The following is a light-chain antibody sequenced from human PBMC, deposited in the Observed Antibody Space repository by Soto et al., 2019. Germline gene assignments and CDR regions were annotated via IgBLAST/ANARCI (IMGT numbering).Light chain of an antibody. CDR1: SSDVGSYNL. Sequence: QSALTKPASVNGSPGESITISCTGTSSDVGSYNLVSWYQQHPGKAPKLMIYEGSKRPSGVSNRFSGSKSGNTASLTISGLQAEDEADYYCCSYAGSSTFYVFGTGTKVTVL. CDR2: EGS. V-gene: IGLV2-23*01. J-gene: IGLJ1*01. CDR3: CSYAGSSTFYV.